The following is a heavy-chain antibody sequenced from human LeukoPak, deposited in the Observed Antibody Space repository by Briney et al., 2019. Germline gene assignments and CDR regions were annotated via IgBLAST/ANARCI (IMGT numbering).Heavy chain of an antibody. CDR3: ARHGGHYQSDD. J-gene: IGHJ4*02. CDR1: GGSITSNH. Sequence: SETLSLTCTVSGGSITSNHWSWVRQPPGKGLEWIGQVHHSGGTSYNPSLRSRVTISIDKSENQFSLKLNSVTAADAAVYYCARHGGHYQSDDWGQGTLVTVSS. CDR2: VHHSGGT. D-gene: IGHD2-21*01. V-gene: IGHV4-4*02.